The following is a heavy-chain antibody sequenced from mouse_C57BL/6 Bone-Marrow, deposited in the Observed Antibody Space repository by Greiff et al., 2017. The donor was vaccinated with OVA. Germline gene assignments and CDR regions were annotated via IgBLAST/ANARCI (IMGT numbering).Heavy chain of an antibody. Sequence: EVHLVESGGDLVKPGGSLKLSCAASGFTFSSYGMSWVRQTPDKRLEWVATISSGGSYTYYPDSVKGRFTISRDNAKNTLYLQMSSLKSEDTAMYYCARHGGSYYYAMDYWGQGTSVTVSS. CDR3: ARHGGSYYYAMDY. V-gene: IGHV5-6*01. J-gene: IGHJ4*01. CDR2: ISSGGSYT. D-gene: IGHD1-2*01. CDR1: GFTFSSYG.